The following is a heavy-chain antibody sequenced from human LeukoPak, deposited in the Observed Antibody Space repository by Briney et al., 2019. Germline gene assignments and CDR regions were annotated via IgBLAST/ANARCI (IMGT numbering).Heavy chain of an antibody. D-gene: IGHD5-18*01. CDR3: ARASPLQLWSVYHFDY. Sequence: GASVKVSCKASGYTCTSYEINWVRQATGQGLEWMGWLNPNSDNPGYAQKFQGRVTMTWNTSISTAYMELSSLRSEDTAVYYCARASPLQLWSVYHFDYWGQGTLVTVSS. CDR2: LNPNSDNP. J-gene: IGHJ4*02. CDR1: GYTCTSYE. V-gene: IGHV1-8*01.